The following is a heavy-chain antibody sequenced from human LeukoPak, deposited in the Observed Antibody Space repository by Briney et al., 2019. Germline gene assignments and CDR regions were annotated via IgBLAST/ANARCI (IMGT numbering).Heavy chain of an antibody. J-gene: IGHJ4*02. CDR1: GFTFSSST. CDR2: ISYDGGNK. D-gene: IGHD6-19*01. CDR3: ARDSPSGWHYFDY. V-gene: IGHV3-30*03. Sequence: GGSLRLSCAASGFTFSSSTMHWVRQAPGKGLEWVAVISYDGGNKYYADSVKGRFTISRDNSESTLYLQMNNLRVEDTAVYYCARDSPSGWHYFDYWGQGTLVTVSS.